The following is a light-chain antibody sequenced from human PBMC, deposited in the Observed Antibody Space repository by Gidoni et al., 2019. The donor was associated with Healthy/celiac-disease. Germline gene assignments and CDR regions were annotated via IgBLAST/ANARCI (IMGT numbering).Light chain of an antibody. Sequence: DIQMTQSPSSLSASVGDRVTITCRASQSISSYLNWYQQKPGKAPKLLIYAASSLQSGVPSRFSGSGSGTDFTLTISSLQPEDFATYYCQQSYSTPSSWTFXXXTKVEIK. J-gene: IGKJ1*01. CDR3: QQSYSTPSSWT. V-gene: IGKV1-39*01. CDR1: QSISSY. CDR2: AAS.